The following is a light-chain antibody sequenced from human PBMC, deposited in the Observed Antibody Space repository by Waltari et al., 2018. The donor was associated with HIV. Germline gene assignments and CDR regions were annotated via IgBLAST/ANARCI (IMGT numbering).Light chain of an antibody. CDR2: NND. CDR3: ASWDDKLDGWV. J-gene: IGLJ3*02. Sequence: QSLLPQPPSASGTPGQRVAISCSGRHPNIGSTTVNWHHQPPGSAPRALIYNNDQRPSGVPDRFSGSKSGTSASLAISGLQSEDQGDYYCASWDDKLDGWVFGGGTRLTVL. CDR1: HPNIGSTT. V-gene: IGLV1-44*01.